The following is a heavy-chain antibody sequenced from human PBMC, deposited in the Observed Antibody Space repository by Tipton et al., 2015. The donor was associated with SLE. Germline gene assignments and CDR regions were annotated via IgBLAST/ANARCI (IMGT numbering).Heavy chain of an antibody. J-gene: IGHJ4*02. CDR1: GFTFSSYA. CDR2: ISGSGGST. V-gene: IGHV3-23*01. D-gene: IGHD3-3*01. CDR3: AKGTLGPGGFWRGYYYFDY. Sequence: SLRLSCAASGFTFSSYAMSWVRQAPGKGLEWVSAISGSGGSTYYADSVKGRFTISRDNSKNTLYLQMNSLRAEDTAVYYCAKGTLGPGGFWRGYYYFDYWGQGTLVPVSS.